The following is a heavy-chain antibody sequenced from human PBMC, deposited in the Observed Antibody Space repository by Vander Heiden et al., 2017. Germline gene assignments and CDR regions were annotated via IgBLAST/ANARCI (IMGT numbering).Heavy chain of an antibody. CDR3: ARLSVATRYAFDI. J-gene: IGHJ3*02. D-gene: IGHD5-12*01. Sequence: QLQLQESGPGLVKPSATLSLTCTVSGCPISSSSYYWGWIRQPPGKGLEWIGSIYYSGSTYYNPSLKSRVTISVDTSKNQFSLKLSSVTAADTAVYYCARLSVATRYAFDIWGQGTMVTVSS. CDR1: GCPISSSSYY. V-gene: IGHV4-39*01. CDR2: IYYSGST.